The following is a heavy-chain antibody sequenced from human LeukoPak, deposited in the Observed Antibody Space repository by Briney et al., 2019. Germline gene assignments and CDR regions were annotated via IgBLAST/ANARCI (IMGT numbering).Heavy chain of an antibody. CDR3: ARGRLYYGSGSYYYDWFDP. J-gene: IGHJ5*02. D-gene: IGHD3-10*01. V-gene: IGHV4-34*01. CDR2: INHSGST. Sequence: PSETLSLTCAVYGGSFSGYYWSWIRQPPGKGLEWIGEINHSGSTNYNPSLKSRVTISVDTSKNQSSLKLSSVTAADTAVYYCARGRLYYGSGSYYYDWFDPWGQGTLVTVSS. CDR1: GGSFSGYY.